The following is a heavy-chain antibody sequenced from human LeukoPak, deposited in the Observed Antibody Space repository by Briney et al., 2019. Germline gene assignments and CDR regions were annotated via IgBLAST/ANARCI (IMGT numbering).Heavy chain of an antibody. CDR1: GYSFTSYW. CDR2: IYPGDSDT. D-gene: IGHD2-2*01. Sequence: GESLKISCKGSGYSFTSYWIGWVSQMPGKGLEWMGIIYPGDSDTRYSPSFQGQVTISADKSISTAYLQWSSLKASDTAMYCCARLGTFGSTSHYGMDVWGQGTTVTVSS. V-gene: IGHV5-51*01. J-gene: IGHJ6*02. CDR3: ARLGTFGSTSHYGMDV.